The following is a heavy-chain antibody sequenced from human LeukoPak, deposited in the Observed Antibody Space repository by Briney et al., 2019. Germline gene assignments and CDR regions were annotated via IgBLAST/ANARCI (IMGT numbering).Heavy chain of an antibody. Sequence: GGSLRLSFAASGFTFDDYDMTWVRQAPGKGLEWVSGINWNGGRTGYADSVKGRFTISRDNAKNSLYLQMNTLRAEDTALYYCARLAYSGSSYVDYWGQGTLVTVSS. CDR1: GFTFDDYD. D-gene: IGHD1-26*01. CDR3: ARLAYSGSSYVDY. CDR2: INWNGGRT. J-gene: IGHJ4*02. V-gene: IGHV3-20*03.